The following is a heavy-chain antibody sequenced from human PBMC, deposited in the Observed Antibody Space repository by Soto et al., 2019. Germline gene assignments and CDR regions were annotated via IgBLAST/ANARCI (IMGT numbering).Heavy chain of an antibody. CDR1: GFSLSTSGMC. CDR2: IDWDDDK. D-gene: IGHD6-19*01. J-gene: IGHJ4*02. V-gene: IGHV2-70*01. CDR3: ARIQEYSSGWYGLFDY. Sequence: ESGPTLVNPTQTLTLTCTFSGFSLSTSGMCVSWIRQPPGKALEWLALIDWDDDKYYSTSLKTRLTISKDTSKNQVVLTMTNMDPVDTATYYCARIQEYSSGWYGLFDYWGQGTLVTVSS.